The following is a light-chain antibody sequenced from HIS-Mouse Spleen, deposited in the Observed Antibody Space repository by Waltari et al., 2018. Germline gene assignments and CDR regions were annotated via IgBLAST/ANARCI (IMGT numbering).Light chain of an antibody. CDR2: EAN. J-gene: IGLJ2*01. Sequence: NFMLTQPHSVSESPGKTVTISCTRSSGSIASNYVQWYQQRPGSAPTTVIYEANQRPAGFPDRFSGSIDSSSNSASLTISGLKTEDEADYYCQSYDSSNVVFGGGTKLTVL. CDR3: QSYDSSNVV. CDR1: SGSIASNY. V-gene: IGLV6-57*04.